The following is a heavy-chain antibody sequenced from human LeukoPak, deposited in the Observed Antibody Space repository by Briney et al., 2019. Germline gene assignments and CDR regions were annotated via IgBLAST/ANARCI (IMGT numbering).Heavy chain of an antibody. CDR3: ARAPIPGWNSFFDY. J-gene: IGHJ4*02. CDR2: ITPSGGT. CDR1: GYTFTSCA. D-gene: IGHD1-1*01. Sequence: GASVKVSCKASGYTFTSCAMHWVRQAPGQGLEWMGWITPSGGTNYPQKFQGRVTMTRDTSISTAYMELSRLTSDDTAVYYCARAPIPGWNSFFDYWGQGTLVTVSS. V-gene: IGHV1-2*02.